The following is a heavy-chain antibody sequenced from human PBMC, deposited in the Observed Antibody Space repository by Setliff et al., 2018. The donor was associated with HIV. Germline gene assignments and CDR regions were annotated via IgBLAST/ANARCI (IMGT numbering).Heavy chain of an antibody. CDR2: IYTTGST. Sequence: SETLSLTCTVSGGSISGYYWSWIRRPAGKGLEWIGRIYTTGSTNYNPSLKSRVTMSVDTSKNQFSLELSSVTAADTAVYFCARLIAAAGANHYYYSMDVWGKGTTVTVSS. D-gene: IGHD6-13*01. CDR1: GGSISGYY. CDR3: ARLIAAAGANHYYYSMDV. J-gene: IGHJ6*03. V-gene: IGHV4-4*07.